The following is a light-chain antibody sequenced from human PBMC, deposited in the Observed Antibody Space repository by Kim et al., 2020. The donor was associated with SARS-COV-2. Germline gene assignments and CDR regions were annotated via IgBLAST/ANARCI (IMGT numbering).Light chain of an antibody. Sequence: DIVMTQSPDSLAVSLGERATINCKSSQSVLYSSNNKNYLAWYQQKSGLPPKLLIYWASTRESGVPDRFSGSGSGTDFTLTISSLQAEDEAVYYCQQFYSTPLTFGGGTKVDIK. CDR2: WAS. CDR3: QQFYSTPLT. CDR1: QSVLYSSNNKNY. V-gene: IGKV4-1*01. J-gene: IGKJ4*01.